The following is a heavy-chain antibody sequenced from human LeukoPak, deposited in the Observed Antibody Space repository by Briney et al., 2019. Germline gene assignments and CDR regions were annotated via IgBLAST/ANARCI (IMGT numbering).Heavy chain of an antibody. V-gene: IGHV1-69*05. D-gene: IGHD3-10*01. Sequence: ASVKISCKASGGTFSSYAISWVRQAPGQGLEWMGGIIPIFGTANYAQKFQGRVTITTDESTSTAYMELSSLRSEDTAVYYCAREPLRGNYGSGSSDAFDIWGQGTMVNVSS. CDR3: AREPLRGNYGSGSSDAFDI. J-gene: IGHJ3*02. CDR2: IIPIFGTA. CDR1: GGTFSSYA.